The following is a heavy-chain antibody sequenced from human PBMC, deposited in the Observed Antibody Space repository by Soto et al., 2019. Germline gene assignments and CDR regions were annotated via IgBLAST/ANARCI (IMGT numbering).Heavy chain of an antibody. CDR3: ARGFSGGDAAWFDP. D-gene: IGHD2-21*02. Sequence: QVQLVQSGAEVKKPGASVKVSCKASGYTFSSYAMHWVRQAPGQRLEWMGWINAGNGNTKYSQKLQGRVTITRDTAASTAYMELSSLRSEDTAVYYCARGFSGGDAAWFDPWGQGTLVTVAS. V-gene: IGHV1-3*01. CDR2: INAGNGNT. CDR1: GYTFSSYA. J-gene: IGHJ5*02.